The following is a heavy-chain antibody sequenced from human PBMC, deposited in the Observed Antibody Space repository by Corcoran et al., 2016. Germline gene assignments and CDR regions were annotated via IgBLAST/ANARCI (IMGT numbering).Heavy chain of an antibody. D-gene: IGHD3-22*01. V-gene: IGHV3-73*02. CDR2: IRSKANSYAT. CDR3: TRLPYYEDRSGYT. Sequence: EVQLVESGGGLVQPGGSLKLSCAASGFTFSGSAMHWVRQASGKGLEWVGRIRSKANSYATAYAASVKGRFTISRDDSKKTAYLQMNGLKTEDTAVYYCTRLPYYEDRSGYTWGQGTLVTFSA. J-gene: IGHJ5*02. CDR1: GFTFSGSA.